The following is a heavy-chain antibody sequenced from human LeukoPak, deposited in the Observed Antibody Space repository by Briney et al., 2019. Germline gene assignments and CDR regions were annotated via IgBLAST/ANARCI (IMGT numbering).Heavy chain of an antibody. CDR1: GFTFSSYG. Sequence: GRSLRLSCAASGFTFSSYGMHWVRQAPGKGLEWVAVIWYDGSNKYYADSVKGRFTISRDNSKNTLYLQMNSLRAEDTAVYYCARGNSGSFRAFDYWGQGTLVTVSS. CDR2: IWYDGSNK. CDR3: ARGNSGSFRAFDY. D-gene: IGHD1-26*01. V-gene: IGHV3-33*01. J-gene: IGHJ4*02.